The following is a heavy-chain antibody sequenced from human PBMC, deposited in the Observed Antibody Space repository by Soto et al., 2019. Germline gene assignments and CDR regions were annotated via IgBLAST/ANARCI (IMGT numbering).Heavy chain of an antibody. CDR1: GFSFDVNA. V-gene: IGHV3-9*01. CDR3: AIFRTVTTPFDY. J-gene: IGHJ4*02. Sequence: EVQLVESGGGLVQPGRSLRLSCAASGFSFDVNAIHWVRQAPGNGLEWVSGISWNSGNIGYADSVKGRFTISRDNAKSSLYLQMNSLRAEDTALYYCAIFRTVTTPFDYWGQGALVTVSS. CDR2: ISWNSGNI. D-gene: IGHD4-17*01.